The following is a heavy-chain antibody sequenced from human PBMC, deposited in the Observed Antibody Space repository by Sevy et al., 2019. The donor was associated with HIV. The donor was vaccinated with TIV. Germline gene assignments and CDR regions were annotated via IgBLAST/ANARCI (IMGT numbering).Heavy chain of an antibody. CDR3: ESEVCTQPHDN. D-gene: IGHD2-8*01. Sequence: AGSLRLSCAASGFTFSINTMSWVLQAPGKELEWVSTFRFGGSKIYYADSVKGRFTISRDNSRNTVYLQLNSLRADDTAVYYCESEVCTQPHDNWGQGTLVNVSS. CDR1: GFTFSINT. CDR2: FRFGGSKI. J-gene: IGHJ4*02. V-gene: IGHV3-23*01.